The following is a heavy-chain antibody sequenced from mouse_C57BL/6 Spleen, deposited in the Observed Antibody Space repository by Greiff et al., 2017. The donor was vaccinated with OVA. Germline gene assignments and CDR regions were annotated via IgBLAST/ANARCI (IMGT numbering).Heavy chain of an antibody. CDR3: ARWGYYGSSYEGTDY. V-gene: IGHV1-55*01. Sequence: QVQLQQPGAELVKPGASVKMSCKASGYTFTSYWITWVKQRPGQGLEWIGDIYPGSGSTNYNEKFKSKATLTVDTSSSTAYMQLSSLTSEDSAVYYCARWGYYGSSYEGTDYWGKGTTLTVSS. D-gene: IGHD1-1*01. J-gene: IGHJ2*01. CDR2: IYPGSGST. CDR1: GYTFTSYW.